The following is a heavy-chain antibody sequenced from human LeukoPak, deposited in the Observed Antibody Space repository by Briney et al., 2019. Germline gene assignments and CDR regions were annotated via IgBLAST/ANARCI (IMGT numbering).Heavy chain of an antibody. CDR1: GGSFSGYY. D-gene: IGHD2-2*01. CDR2: INHSGST. Sequence: SETLSLTCAVYGGSFSGYYWSWIRQPPGKGLEWIGEINHSGSTNYNPSLKSRVTISVDTSKNQFSLKLSSVTAADTAVYYCARLRYCSSTSCYGIWYRYYYYMDVWGKGTTVTVSS. CDR3: ARLRYCSSTSCYGIWYRYYYYMDV. V-gene: IGHV4-34*01. J-gene: IGHJ6*03.